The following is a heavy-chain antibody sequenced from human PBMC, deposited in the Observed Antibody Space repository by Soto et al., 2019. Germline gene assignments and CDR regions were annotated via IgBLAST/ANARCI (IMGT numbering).Heavy chain of an antibody. J-gene: IGHJ6*02. CDR1: GYTFTSYG. V-gene: IGHV1-18*01. D-gene: IGHD3-16*02. CDR2: ISAYNGNT. CDR3: ARDGGGGVVGVATNWGYYYGMDV. Sequence: QVQLVQSGAEVKKPGASVKVSCKASGYTFTSYGISWVRQAPGQGLEWMGWISAYNGNTNYAQKLQGRVTMTTDTSTTPAYMERRGLRSDDTAVYYCARDGGGGVVGVATNWGYYYGMDVWGQGTTVTVSS.